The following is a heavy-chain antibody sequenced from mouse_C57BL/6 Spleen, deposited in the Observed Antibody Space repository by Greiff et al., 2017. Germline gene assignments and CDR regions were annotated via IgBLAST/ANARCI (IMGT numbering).Heavy chain of an antibody. D-gene: IGHD2-2*01. J-gene: IGHJ2*01. V-gene: IGHV1-54*01. CDR2: INPGSGGT. CDR3: ARGIYYGYDGAFDY. Sequence: QVQLKESGAELVRPGTSVKVSCKASGYAFTNYLIEWVKQRPGQGLEWIGVINPGSGGTNYNEKFKGKATLTADKSSSTAYMQLSSLTSEDSAVYFCARGIYYGYDGAFDYCGQGTTLTVSS. CDR1: GYAFTNYL.